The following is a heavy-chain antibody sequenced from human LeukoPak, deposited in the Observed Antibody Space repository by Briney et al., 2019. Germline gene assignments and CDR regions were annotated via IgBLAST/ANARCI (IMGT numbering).Heavy chain of an antibody. CDR2: IIPIFGTA. D-gene: IGHD3-10*01. J-gene: IGHJ5*02. V-gene: IGHV1-69*06. CDR1: GGTFSSYA. Sequence: SVKVSCKASGGTFSSYAISWVRQAPGQGLEWMGGIIPIFGTANYAQKFQGRVTITADKSTSTAYMELSSLRSEDTAVYYCARVGYYGSGSYYNGGWFDPWGQGTLVTVSS. CDR3: ARVGYYGSGSYYNGGWFDP.